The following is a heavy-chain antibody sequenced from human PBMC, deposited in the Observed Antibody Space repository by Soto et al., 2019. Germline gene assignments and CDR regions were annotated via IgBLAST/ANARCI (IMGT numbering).Heavy chain of an antibody. V-gene: IGHV1-69*12. J-gene: IGHJ4*02. D-gene: IGHD1-26*01. CDR3: TSEGGGGNFDH. CDR1: GGTFSTNG. Sequence: QVQLVQSGAEVKKPGSSVKVSCKVSGGTFSTNGISWVRQAPGKGLEWMGAIVPIFDKANYAQKFQGRLTITEDESTGTAYMGLSSLTYEDTALFFCTSEGGGGNFDHWGQGTLVTVSS. CDR2: IVPIFDKA.